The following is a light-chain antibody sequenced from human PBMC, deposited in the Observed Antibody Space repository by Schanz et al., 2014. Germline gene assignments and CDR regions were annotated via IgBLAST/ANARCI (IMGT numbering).Light chain of an antibody. Sequence: QSALTQPRSVSGSPGQSVTISCTGTSSDVGGYNFVSWYQQHPGKAPKLMIYDVTYRPSGVPDRFSGSKSGNTASLTVSGLQAEDEADFYCCSYTSGSTYVFGTGTKLTVL. CDR3: CSYTSGSTYV. CDR1: SSDVGGYNF. V-gene: IGLV2-11*01. CDR2: DVT. J-gene: IGLJ1*01.